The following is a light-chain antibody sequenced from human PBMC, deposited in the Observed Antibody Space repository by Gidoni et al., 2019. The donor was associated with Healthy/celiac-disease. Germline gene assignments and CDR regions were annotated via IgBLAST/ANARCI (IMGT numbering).Light chain of an antibody. CDR2: GAS. Sequence: EIVMTQSPATLSVSPGERATLSCRASQCVSINLAWDQQKPGQAPRLLIYGASTRATGIPAMFSGSGSETEFTLTISSLQSEDFAVYYCHQYNNWPMYTFGQGTKLEIK. CDR3: HQYNNWPMYT. CDR1: QCVSIN. V-gene: IGKV3-15*01. J-gene: IGKJ2*01.